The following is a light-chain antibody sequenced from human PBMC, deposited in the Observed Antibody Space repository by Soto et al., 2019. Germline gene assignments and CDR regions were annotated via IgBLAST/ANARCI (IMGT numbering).Light chain of an antibody. CDR1: SSDVGGYNH. J-gene: IGLJ1*01. V-gene: IGLV2-14*01. CDR2: EVT. CDR3: SSYASSRSYV. Sequence: QSVLTQPASVSGSPGQSITISCTGTSSDVGGYNHVSWYQIHPGKAPKLIIYEVTSRPSGVSYRFSGSKSGNSASLTISGRQAEDEAYYYCSSYASSRSYVFGGGTKLTV.